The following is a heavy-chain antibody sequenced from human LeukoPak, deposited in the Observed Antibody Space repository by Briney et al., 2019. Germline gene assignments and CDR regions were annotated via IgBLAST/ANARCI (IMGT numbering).Heavy chain of an antibody. Sequence: PGGSLRLSCVASGFTFSSYAMSWVRQAPAKGLEWVSWASGSGGSTYYADSVKGRFTISRDNSKNTVYLQMNSLRAEDTAVYYCATALPGDSTYMDVWGKGTTVAVSS. V-gene: IGHV3-23*01. J-gene: IGHJ6*03. CDR1: GFTFSSYA. CDR2: ASGSGGST. CDR3: ATALPGDSTYMDV. D-gene: IGHD7-27*01.